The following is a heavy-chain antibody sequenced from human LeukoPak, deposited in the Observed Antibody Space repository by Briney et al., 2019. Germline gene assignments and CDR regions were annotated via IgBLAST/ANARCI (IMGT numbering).Heavy chain of an antibody. D-gene: IGHD1-26*01. CDR1: GFTFSSYG. J-gene: IGHJ3*02. V-gene: IGHV3-30*02. Sequence: PGGSLRLSCAASGFTFSSYGMRWVRQAPGKGLEWVAFIRYDGSNKYYADSVKGRFTISRDNSKNTLYLQMNSLRAEDTAVYYCAKDHVYSGSPRDAFDIWGQGTMVTVSS. CDR3: AKDHVYSGSPRDAFDI. CDR2: IRYDGSNK.